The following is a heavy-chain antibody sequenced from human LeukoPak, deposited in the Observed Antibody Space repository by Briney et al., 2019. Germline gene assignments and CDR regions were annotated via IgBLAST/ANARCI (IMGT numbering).Heavy chain of an antibody. D-gene: IGHD6-13*01. CDR1: GVTFSSYA. CDR2: ISGSGGST. J-gene: IGHJ4*02. V-gene: IGHV3-23*01. Sequence: PGGSLRLSCAASGVTFSSYAMSWVRQAPGKGLEWVSAISGSGGSTYYADSVKGRFTISRDNSKNTLYLQMNSLRAEDTAVYYCANHPFSNWHRPTFDYWGQGTLVTVSS. CDR3: ANHPFSNWHRPTFDY.